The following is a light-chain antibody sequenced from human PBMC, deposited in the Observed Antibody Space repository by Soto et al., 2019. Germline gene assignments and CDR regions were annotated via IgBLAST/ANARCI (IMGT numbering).Light chain of an antibody. V-gene: IGKV3-20*01. CDR1: QSVSSSY. Sequence: EIVLTQSPGTLSLSPGERATLSSRACQSVSSSYLAWYQQKPGQAPRPLIYGASSRATGIPDRFSGSGSGTDFTLTISRLEPEDFAVYYCLQYGSSPYTFGQGTKLEI. CDR3: LQYGSSPYT. J-gene: IGKJ2*01. CDR2: GAS.